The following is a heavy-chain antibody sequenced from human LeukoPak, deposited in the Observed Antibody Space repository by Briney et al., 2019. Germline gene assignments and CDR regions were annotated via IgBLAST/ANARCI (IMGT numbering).Heavy chain of an antibody. CDR2: INPHSGGT. Sequence: ASVKVSCKASGYTFTGYYIHWVRQAPGQGLEWMGWINPHSGGTNYAQKFQGGVTMTRDTSITTAYMELSSLRSDDTAVYYCARDRVGQQLVGRKYYYYYMDVWGKGNTVTISS. CDR1: GYTFTGYY. V-gene: IGHV1-2*02. J-gene: IGHJ6*03. D-gene: IGHD6-13*01. CDR3: ARDRVGQQLVGRKYYYYYMDV.